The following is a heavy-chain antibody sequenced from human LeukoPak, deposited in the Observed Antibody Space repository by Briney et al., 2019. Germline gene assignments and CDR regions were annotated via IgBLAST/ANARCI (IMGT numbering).Heavy chain of an antibody. D-gene: IGHD3-3*01. CDR3: AKDILTYYYGTSGYYFDY. CDR1: GFTFDNHA. J-gene: IGHJ4*02. CDR2: ITGSGDAR. V-gene: IGHV3-23*01. Sequence: QAGVSLRLSCAASGFTFDNHAMTWVRQAPGKGLEWVSVITGSGDARYYADSVKGRFTISRDNPKNTLHLQMNTLRVEDTALYYCAKDILTYYYGTSGYYFDYWGQGTLVTVSS.